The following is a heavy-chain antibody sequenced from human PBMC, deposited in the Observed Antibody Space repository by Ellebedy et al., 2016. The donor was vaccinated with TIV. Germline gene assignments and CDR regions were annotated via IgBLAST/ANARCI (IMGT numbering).Heavy chain of an antibody. CDR2: ITLYNGKR. CDR1: GYTFIRYG. CDR3: ARDEGYIVDY. Sequence: AASVKVSCKTSGYTFIRYGISWARQAPGQGLEWMGWITLYNGKRTHYAQKFQGRVTMTTDTSTSTVYMELRSLRSDDTAMYYCARDEGYIVDYWGQGTLVTVSS. J-gene: IGHJ4*02. V-gene: IGHV1-18*04. D-gene: IGHD5-24*01.